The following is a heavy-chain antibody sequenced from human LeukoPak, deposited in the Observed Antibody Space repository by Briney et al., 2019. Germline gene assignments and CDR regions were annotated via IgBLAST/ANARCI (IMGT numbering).Heavy chain of an antibody. CDR1: GGSISSGGYY. D-gene: IGHD3-10*01. CDR2: IYYSGST. Sequence: SETLSLTCTVSGGSISSGGYYWSWIRQHPGKGLEWIGYIYYSGSTYYNPSLKSRVTISVDTSKNQFSLKLSSVTAADTAVYYCARAPMVRGVIISVPSYYFDYWGQGTLVTVSS. V-gene: IGHV4-31*03. CDR3: ARAPMVRGVIISVPSYYFDY. J-gene: IGHJ4*02.